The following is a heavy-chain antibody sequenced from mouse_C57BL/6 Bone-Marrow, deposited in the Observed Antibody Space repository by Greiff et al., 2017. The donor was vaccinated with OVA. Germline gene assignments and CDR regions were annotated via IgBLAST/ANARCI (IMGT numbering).Heavy chain of an antibody. CDR1: GYTFTSYW. D-gene: IGHD2-5*01. Sequence: QVQLQQPGAELVMPGASVKLSCKASGYTFTSYWMHWVKQRPGQGLEWIGEIDPSDSYTNYNQKFKGKSTLTVDKSSSTAYMQLSSLTSEDSAVYYCARYSNYFVYWGQGTTLTVSS. CDR2: IDPSDSYT. CDR3: ARYSNYFVY. J-gene: IGHJ2*01. V-gene: IGHV1-69*01.